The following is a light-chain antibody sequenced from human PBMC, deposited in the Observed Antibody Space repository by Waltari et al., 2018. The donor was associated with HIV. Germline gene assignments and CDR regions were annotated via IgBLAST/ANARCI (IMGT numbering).Light chain of an antibody. CDR1: SIDSDVAYN. CDR2: DVT. Sequence: QSALTHPRSVSGPPGPSVTISCSGTSIDSDVAYNVSVYQQHPHKAPQIIINDVTQRPSGVPDRFSGSKSGNTASLTISGLQAEDEADYYCCSYAGSKTHNVAFGGGTRLTVL. CDR3: CSYAGSKTHNVA. V-gene: IGLV2-11*01. J-gene: IGLJ2*01.